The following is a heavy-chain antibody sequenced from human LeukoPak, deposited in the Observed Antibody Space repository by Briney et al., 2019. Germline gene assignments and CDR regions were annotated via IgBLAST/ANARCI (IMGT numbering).Heavy chain of an antibody. CDR2: IYYSGST. J-gene: IGHJ6*02. D-gene: IGHD3-10*01. CDR3: ARARWVTMVRGVPLYYYYYGMDV. CDR1: GGSICSGGYY. V-gene: IGHV4-31*03. Sequence: SETLSLTCTVSGGSICSGGYYWSWIRQHPGKGLGWIGYIYYSGSTYYNPSLKSRVTISVDTSKNQFSLKLSSVTAADTAVCYCARARWVTMVRGVPLYYYYYGMDVWGQGTTVTVSS.